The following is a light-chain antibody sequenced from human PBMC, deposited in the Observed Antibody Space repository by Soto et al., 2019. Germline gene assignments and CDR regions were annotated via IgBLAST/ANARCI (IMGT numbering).Light chain of an antibody. Sequence: EIVLTQSPATLSLSPGERATLSCRASQSVSSYLAWYQQKPGQAPRLLIYDVSKGATGIPARFSGSGSGTDFTLTISSLEPEDFAVYYCQQRSNWPWTFGQGTKVEIK. V-gene: IGKV3-11*01. J-gene: IGKJ1*01. CDR1: QSVSSY. CDR3: QQRSNWPWT. CDR2: DVS.